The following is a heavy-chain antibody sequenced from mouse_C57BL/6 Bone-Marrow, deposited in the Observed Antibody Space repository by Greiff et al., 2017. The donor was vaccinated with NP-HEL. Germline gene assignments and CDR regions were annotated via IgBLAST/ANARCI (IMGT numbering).Heavy chain of an antibody. J-gene: IGHJ4*01. CDR1: GYTFTDYY. Sequence: VQLQQSGAELVRPGASVKLSCKASGYTFTDYYINWVKQRPGQGLEWIARIYPGSGNTYYNEKFKGKATLTAEKSSSTAYMQLSSLTSEDSAVYFCARSANLLQRYYAMDYWGQGTSVTVSS. V-gene: IGHV1-76*01. D-gene: IGHD1-1*01. CDR2: IYPGSGNT. CDR3: ARSANLLQRYYAMDY.